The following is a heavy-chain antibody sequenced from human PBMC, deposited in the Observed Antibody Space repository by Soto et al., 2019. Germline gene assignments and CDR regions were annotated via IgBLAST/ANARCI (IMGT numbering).Heavy chain of an antibody. V-gene: IGHV3-23*01. J-gene: IGHJ6*02. CDR3: ARVQRQYYYGMDF. CDR1: GFTFSSYA. CDR2: ISTSGGST. Sequence: EVQLLESGGDLVQPGGSLRLSCAASGFTFSSYAMSWVRQAPGKGLEWVSTISTSGGSTYYADSVKGRFTISRDNYKNTLWLQMNSLRAEDTAVYYCARVQRQYYYGMDFWGQGTSVTVSS.